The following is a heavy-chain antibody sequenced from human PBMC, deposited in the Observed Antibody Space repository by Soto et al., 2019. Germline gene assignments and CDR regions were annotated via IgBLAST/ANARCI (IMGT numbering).Heavy chain of an antibody. J-gene: IGHJ5*02. CDR2: INHSGST. D-gene: IGHD3-3*01. V-gene: IGHV4-34*01. Sequence: PSETLSLTCAVYGGSFSGYHWSWIRQPPGKGLEWIGEINHSGSTNYNPSLKSRVTISVDTSKNQFSLKLSSVTAADTAVYYCARGRYYDFWSGPRSSGGWFDPWGQGTLVTVS. CDR3: ARGRYYDFWSGPRSSGGWFDP. CDR1: GGSFSGYH.